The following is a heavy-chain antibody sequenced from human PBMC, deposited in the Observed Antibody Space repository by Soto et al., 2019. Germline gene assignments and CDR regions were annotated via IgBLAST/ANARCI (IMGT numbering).Heavy chain of an antibody. V-gene: IGHV3-11*06. CDR1: GFTFSDYY. J-gene: IGHJ4*02. Sequence: GGSLRLSCVGSGFTFSDYYMSWVRQAPGKGLEWLSYSSNSGTYTKYAGSVKGRFSISRDNAKNSLHLQINSLRGEDTAVYYCARSGDNYNVLDYWGQGTPVTVSS. CDR3: ARSGDNYNVLDY. CDR2: SSNSGTYT. D-gene: IGHD3-10*02.